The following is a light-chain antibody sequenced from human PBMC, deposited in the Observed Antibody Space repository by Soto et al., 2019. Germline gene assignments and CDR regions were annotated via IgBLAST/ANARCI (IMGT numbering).Light chain of an antibody. V-gene: IGLV2-14*01. J-gene: IGLJ3*02. CDR3: TSHTASSTWV. CDR2: EVS. CDR1: SSDVGYDNY. Sequence: QSALTQPASVSGSPGQSFTISCTGTSSDVGYDNYVSWFQQHPGKAPKLMIYEVSRRPSGVSNRFSGSKSANTASLTISGLQAEDEADYYCTSHTASSTWVFGGGTKLTVL.